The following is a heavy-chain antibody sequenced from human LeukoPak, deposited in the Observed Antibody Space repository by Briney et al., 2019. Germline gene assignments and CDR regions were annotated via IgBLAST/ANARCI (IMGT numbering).Heavy chain of an antibody. D-gene: IGHD4-17*01. CDR3: ARDRLHYGEYEKTLDY. J-gene: IGHJ4*02. CDR1: GFTFSSYG. V-gene: IGHV3-30*03. CDR2: ISYDGSNK. Sequence: PGRSLRLSCAASGFTFSSYGMHWVRQAPGKGLEWVAVISYDGSNKYYADSVKGRFTISRDNAKSSLYLQMNSLRADDTAVYYCARDRLHYGEYEKTLDYWGQGTLVTVSS.